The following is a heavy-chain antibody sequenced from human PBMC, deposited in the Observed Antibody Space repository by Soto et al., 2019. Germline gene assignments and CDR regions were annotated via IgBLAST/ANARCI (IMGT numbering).Heavy chain of an antibody. CDR3: ARERGDAFDI. CDR1: RFTFSDYG. V-gene: IGHV3-33*01. CDR2: IWYDGSNK. D-gene: IGHD3-10*01. Sequence: AGGSLRLSCAASRFTFSDYGMHWVRQAPGKGLEWVARIWYDGSNKYYTDSVKGRLTISRDNSKNTVYLQMNSLRAEDTAVYYCARERGDAFDIWGQGTMVTVSS. J-gene: IGHJ3*02.